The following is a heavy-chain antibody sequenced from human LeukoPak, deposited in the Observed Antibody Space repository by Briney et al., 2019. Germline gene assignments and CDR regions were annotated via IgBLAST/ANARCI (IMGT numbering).Heavy chain of an antibody. Sequence: GGSLRLSCAASGFTVSSNYMSWVRQAPGKGLEWVSVIYSGGSTYYADSVKGRFTISRDNSKNTLYLQMNSLRAEDTAVYYCARGAKAGATPTSPYFFDYWGQGNLVIVSS. D-gene: IGHD1-26*01. CDR3: ARGAKAGATPTSPYFFDY. V-gene: IGHV3-53*01. CDR2: IYSGGST. CDR1: GFTVSSNY. J-gene: IGHJ4*02.